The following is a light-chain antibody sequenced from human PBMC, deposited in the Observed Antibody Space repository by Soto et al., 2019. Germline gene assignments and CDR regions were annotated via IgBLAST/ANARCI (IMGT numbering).Light chain of an antibody. CDR1: QTISSW. Sequence: DIQMTQSPSTLSGPVGDRVTITRLYSQTISSWLAGYQKNPGKAPKLLFYTASTIKSGALSRFSGSGSGTEFTLSISGRQPDDFATYYCQHYFNYSEAFGQGTKVDIK. J-gene: IGKJ1*01. V-gene: IGKV1-5*03. CDR3: QHYFNYSEA. CDR2: TAS.